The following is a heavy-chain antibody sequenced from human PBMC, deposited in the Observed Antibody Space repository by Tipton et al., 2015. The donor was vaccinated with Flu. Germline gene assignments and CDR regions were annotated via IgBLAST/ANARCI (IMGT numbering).Heavy chain of an antibody. CDR1: GGSISSGGYY. Sequence: LRLSCTVSGGSISSGGYYWSWIRQHPGKGLEWIGYIYYSGSTYYNPSLKSRVTISVDTSKNQFSLKLSSVTAADTAVYYCARDLGYYGAFDIWGQGTMVTVSS. CDR2: IYYSGST. CDR3: ARDLGYYGAFDI. V-gene: IGHV4-31*03. J-gene: IGHJ3*02. D-gene: IGHD1-26*01.